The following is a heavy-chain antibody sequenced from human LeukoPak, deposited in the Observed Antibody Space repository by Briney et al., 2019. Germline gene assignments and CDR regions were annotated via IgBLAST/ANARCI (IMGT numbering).Heavy chain of an antibody. D-gene: IGHD3-3*01. CDR2: ISSSSSYI. CDR1: GFTFSSYS. J-gene: IGHJ5*02. V-gene: IGHV3-21*01. Sequence: GGSLRLSCAAYGFTFSSYSMNWVRQAPGNGLEWVSSISSSSSYIYYADSVKGRFTISRDNAKNSLYLQMNSLRAEDTAVYYCARDRFGVVKGFDPWGQGTLVTVSS. CDR3: ARDRFGVVKGFDP.